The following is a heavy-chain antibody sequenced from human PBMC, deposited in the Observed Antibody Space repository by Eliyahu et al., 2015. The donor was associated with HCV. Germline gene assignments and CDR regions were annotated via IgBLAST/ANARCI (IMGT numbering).Heavy chain of an antibody. J-gene: IGHJ2*01. CDR2: ISTYNGNT. CDR1: GYTFTSYG. Sequence: QVHLVQSGAEVKKPGASVKVSCKASGYTFTSYGISWVRQAPGQGLEWMGWISTYNGNTDYVQNXQGRVTMTTDSSTRTAYMELRSLRSDDTAVYYCAREAWAIFGLANRYFDLWGRGTLVTVSS. V-gene: IGHV1-18*01. CDR3: AREAWAIFGLANRYFDL. D-gene: IGHD3/OR15-3a*01.